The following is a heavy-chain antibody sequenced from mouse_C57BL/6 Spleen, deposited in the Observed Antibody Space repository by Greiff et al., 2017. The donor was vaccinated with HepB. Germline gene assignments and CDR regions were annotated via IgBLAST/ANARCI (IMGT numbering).Heavy chain of an antibody. Sequence: QVHVKQPGAELVKPGASVKLSCKASGYTFTSYWMHWVKQRPGRGLEWIGRIDPNSGGTKYNEKFKSKATLTVDKPSSTAYMQLSSLTSEDSAVYYCARGRAQATFNPDYWGQGTTLTVSS. V-gene: IGHV1-72*01. CDR2: IDPNSGGT. D-gene: IGHD3-2*02. J-gene: IGHJ2*01. CDR1: GYTFTSYW. CDR3: ARGRAQATFNPDY.